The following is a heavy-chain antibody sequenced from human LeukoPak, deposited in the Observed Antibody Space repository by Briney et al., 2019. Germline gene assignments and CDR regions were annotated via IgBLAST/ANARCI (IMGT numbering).Heavy chain of an antibody. CDR2: IQPGDSGT. Sequence: GESLKISCKGSGYSFINYWIGWVRQMPGKGLEWMGIIQPGDSGTRYSPSFQGQVTISADKSISTAYLQWSSLKASDTAMYYCARGARQWLAFDHWGQGTLVTVSS. J-gene: IGHJ4*02. D-gene: IGHD6-19*01. CDR1: GYSFINYW. CDR3: ARGARQWLAFDH. V-gene: IGHV5-51*01.